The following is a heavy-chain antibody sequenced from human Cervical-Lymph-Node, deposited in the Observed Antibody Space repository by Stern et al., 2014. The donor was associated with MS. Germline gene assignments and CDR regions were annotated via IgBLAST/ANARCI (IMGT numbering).Heavy chain of an antibody. Sequence: VQLVQSGAEVKQPGASVKVSCKASGYTFTSYDINWVRQAPGQGLEWMGCMNPNSGNTGYAKKFQGRVTMTRNTSISTAYMELSSLRSEDTAVYYCARDCKLRRFGSRGWFDPWGQGTLVTVSS. CDR3: ARDCKLRRFGSRGWFDP. D-gene: IGHD3-10*01. V-gene: IGHV1-8*01. J-gene: IGHJ5*02. CDR1: GYTFTSYD. CDR2: MNPNSGNT.